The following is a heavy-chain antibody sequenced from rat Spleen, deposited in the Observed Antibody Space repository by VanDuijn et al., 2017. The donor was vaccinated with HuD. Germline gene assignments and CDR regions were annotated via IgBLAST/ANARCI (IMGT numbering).Heavy chain of an antibody. CDR1: GFTFSSFP. D-gene: IGHD1-9*01. CDR2: ISSGHSST. J-gene: IGHJ2*01. V-gene: IGHV5-25*01. Sequence: EVQLVESGGGLVQPGRSLKLSCAASGFTFSSFPMAWVRQAPKKGLEWVASISSGHSSTYYRDSVKGRFTISRANAKSTLNLQMDSLRSEDTATYYCARRHYGYTDYFDYWGQGVMVIVSS. CDR3: ARRHYGYTDYFDY.